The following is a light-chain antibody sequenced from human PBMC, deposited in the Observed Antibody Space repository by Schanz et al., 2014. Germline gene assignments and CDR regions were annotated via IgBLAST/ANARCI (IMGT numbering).Light chain of an antibody. Sequence: IVMTQSPATLSVSPGERASLSCRASQSVNSNLAWYQQKPGQAPRLLIYGASTRATGIPARFSGSGSGSGFTLTISSLEPEDFAVYYCQQRSSWPLTFGGGTKVEI. CDR3: QQRSSWPLT. V-gene: IGKV3-15*01. CDR1: QSVNSN. J-gene: IGKJ4*01. CDR2: GAS.